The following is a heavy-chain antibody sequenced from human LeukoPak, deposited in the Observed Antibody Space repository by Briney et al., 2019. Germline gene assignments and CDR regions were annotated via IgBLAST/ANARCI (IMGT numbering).Heavy chain of an antibody. J-gene: IGHJ6*02. CDR2: VYPKTGGT. V-gene: IGHV1-2*02. D-gene: IGHD3-10*01. Sequence: ASVKVSCKASGYTFTDYYMHWVRQAPGQGLEWVGWVYPKTGGTNYAQMIQGRVTMTRDTTINTVFLELSRLRSDDTAVYYCARDRPSYGSGSYYYYYYYGMDVWGQGTTVTVSS. CDR1: GYTFTDYY. CDR3: ARDRPSYGSGSYYYYYYYGMDV.